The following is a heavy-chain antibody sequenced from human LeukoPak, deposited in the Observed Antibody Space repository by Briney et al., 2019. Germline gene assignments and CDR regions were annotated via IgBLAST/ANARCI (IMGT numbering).Heavy chain of an antibody. V-gene: IGHV3-30*02. J-gene: IGHJ6*03. D-gene: IGHD4-11*01. CDR1: GFTFSNYG. CDR3: AKEKNDYSDYSYMDV. CDR2: IRYDGSNK. Sequence: GGSLRLSCAASGFTFSNYGMHWVRQAPGKGLEWVGFIRYDGSNKYCADSVKGRFTVSRDNTKNTLYLQMNSLRAEDTAAYYCAKEKNDYSDYSYMDVWGKGTTVTVSS.